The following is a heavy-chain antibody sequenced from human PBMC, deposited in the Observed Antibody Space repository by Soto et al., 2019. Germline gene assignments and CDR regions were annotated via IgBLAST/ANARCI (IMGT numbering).Heavy chain of an antibody. CDR1: GGSFSGYY. CDR3: ARAITYYYGSGSYWAADY. V-gene: IGHV4-34*01. D-gene: IGHD3-10*01. CDR2: INHSGST. J-gene: IGHJ4*02. Sequence: QVQLQQWGAGLLKPSETLPLTCAVYGGSFSGYYWSWIRQPPGKGLEWIGEINHSGSTNYNPSLKSRVTISVATSKNQFSLKLSSVTAADTAVYYCARAITYYYGSGSYWAADYWGQGTLVTVSS.